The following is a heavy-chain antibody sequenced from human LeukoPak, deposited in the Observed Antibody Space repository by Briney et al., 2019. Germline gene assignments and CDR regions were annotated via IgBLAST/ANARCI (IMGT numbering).Heavy chain of an antibody. CDR3: ARDHRRITIFGVVIPEDAFDI. Sequence: GGSLRLSCAASGFTFSSYSMNWVRQAPGKGLEWVSSISSSSSYIYYADSVKGRFTISRDNAKNSLYLQMNSLRAEDTAVYYCARDHRRITIFGVVIPEDAFDIWGQGTMVTVSS. J-gene: IGHJ3*02. D-gene: IGHD3-3*01. CDR1: GFTFSSYS. V-gene: IGHV3-21*01. CDR2: ISSSSSYI.